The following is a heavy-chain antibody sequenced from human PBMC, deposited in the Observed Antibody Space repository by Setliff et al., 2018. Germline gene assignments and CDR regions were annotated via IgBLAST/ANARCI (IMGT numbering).Heavy chain of an antibody. J-gene: IGHJ6*02. CDR1: GGSISSGSYY. Sequence: SETLSLTCTVSGGSISSGSYYWSWIRQPAGKGLEWIGYIYNSGSTNYNPSLKSRVTISVDTSRDQISLTLSSVTAADTAVYYCSRLSWDGLRYHGLDVWGQGTTVTVSS. D-gene: IGHD3-10*01. CDR2: IYNSGST. V-gene: IGHV4-61*10. CDR3: SRLSWDGLRYHGLDV.